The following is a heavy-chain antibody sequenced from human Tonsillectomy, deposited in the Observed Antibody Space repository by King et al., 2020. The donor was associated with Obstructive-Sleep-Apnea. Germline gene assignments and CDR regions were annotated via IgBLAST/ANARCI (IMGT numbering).Heavy chain of an antibody. CDR2: IWDDGSDK. CDR3: AKDQEEAGTNWFDP. J-gene: IGHJ5*02. CDR1: GFTFSNYA. Sequence: VQLVESGGGVVQPGRSLRLSCAASGFTFSNYAMHWVRQAPGKGLEWVAIIWDDGSDKYYADSVKGRFTISRDNSKKTLYLEMNSLRAEDTAIYYCAKDQEEAGTNWFDPWGQGTLVTVSS. D-gene: IGHD1-7*01. V-gene: IGHV3-33*06.